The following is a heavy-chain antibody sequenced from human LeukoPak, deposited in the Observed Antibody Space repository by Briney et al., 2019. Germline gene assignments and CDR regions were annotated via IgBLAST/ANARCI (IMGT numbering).Heavy chain of an antibody. Sequence: SETLSLTYAVYGGSFSGYYWSWIRQPPGKGLEWIGEINHSRSTKYKSSLKSRVTISVDTSKNQFSLKLSSLTAADTAVYYCARGEMATTVPYYYYMDVWGKGTTVTVSS. J-gene: IGHJ6*03. D-gene: IGHD5-24*01. CDR2: INHSRST. V-gene: IGHV4-34*01. CDR3: ARGEMATTVPYYYYMDV. CDR1: GGSFSGYY.